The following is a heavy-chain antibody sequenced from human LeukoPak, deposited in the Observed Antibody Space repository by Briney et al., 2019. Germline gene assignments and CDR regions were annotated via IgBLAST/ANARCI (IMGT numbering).Heavy chain of an antibody. CDR2: ISGSGSST. D-gene: IGHD2-2*01. CDR1: GFTFSNYA. Sequence: PGGPLRLSCAASGFTFSNYAMTWVRQAPGKGLEWVSGISGSGSSTYYADSVKGRFTISRDNSKNTLYLQVSSLRAEDTAVYYCAREPCSSTSCPAPDRWFDPWGQGTLVTVSS. J-gene: IGHJ5*02. V-gene: IGHV3-23*01. CDR3: AREPCSSTSCPAPDRWFDP.